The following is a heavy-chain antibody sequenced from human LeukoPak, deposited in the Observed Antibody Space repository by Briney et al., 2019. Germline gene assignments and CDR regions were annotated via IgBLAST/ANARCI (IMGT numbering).Heavy chain of an antibody. D-gene: IGHD3-22*01. J-gene: IGHJ4*02. CDR1: GFTFTSYY. Sequence: GGSLRLSCAASGFTFTSYYMHWVRQAPGQGLEWMGIINPSGGSTSYAQKFQGRVTMTRDTSTSTVYMELSSLRSEDTAVYYCARDHQNYYDSSGTPDYWGQGTLVTVSS. V-gene: IGHV1-46*01. CDR2: INPSGGST. CDR3: ARDHQNYYDSSGTPDY.